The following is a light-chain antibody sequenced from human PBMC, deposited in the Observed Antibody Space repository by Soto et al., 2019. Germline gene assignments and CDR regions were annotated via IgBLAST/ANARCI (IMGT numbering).Light chain of an antibody. CDR1: QTISSW. CDR3: QQYNSYPYT. CDR2: KAS. V-gene: IGKV1-5*03. J-gene: IGKJ5*01. Sequence: DIQMTQSPSTLSGSVGGRVTITCRASQTISSWLAWYQQKPGKAPKLLIYKASSLESGVPSRFSGSGSGTEFTLTISSLQPDDFATYYCQQYNSYPYTFGQGTRLEIK.